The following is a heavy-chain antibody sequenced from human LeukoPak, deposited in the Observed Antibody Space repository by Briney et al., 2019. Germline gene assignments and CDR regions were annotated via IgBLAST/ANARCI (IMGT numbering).Heavy chain of an antibody. Sequence: GRSLRLSCTGSGFIFGDYAMSWFRQAPGKGLEWVGFIRSKTFGGTAEYAAAVRDRFIISRDDSKNIAYLQMKSLKMEDTAVYYCARDLYDSSGYYFGHWGQGTLVIVSS. J-gene: IGHJ4*02. CDR1: GFIFGDYA. V-gene: IGHV3-49*03. D-gene: IGHD3-22*01. CDR2: IRSKTFGGTA. CDR3: ARDLYDSSGYYFGH.